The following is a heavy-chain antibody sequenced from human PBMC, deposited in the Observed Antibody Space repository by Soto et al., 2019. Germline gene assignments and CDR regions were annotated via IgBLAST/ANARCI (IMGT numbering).Heavy chain of an antibody. V-gene: IGHV4-31*03. CDR3: ARVKNFGVVFDY. Sequence: QVQLQESGPGLVKPSQTLSLTCTVSGCSISSGGYYWSWIRQHPGKGLEWIGYIYYSGSTYYNPSLQSRVTISVDTSKNQFSLKLSSVTAADTAVYYCARVKNFGVVFDYWGQGTLVTVSS. CDR1: GCSISSGGYY. J-gene: IGHJ4*02. CDR2: IYYSGST. D-gene: IGHD3-3*01.